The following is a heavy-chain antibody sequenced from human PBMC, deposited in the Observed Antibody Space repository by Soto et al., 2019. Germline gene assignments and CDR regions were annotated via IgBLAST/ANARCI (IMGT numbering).Heavy chain of an antibody. Sequence: PSETLSLTCIVSNGSFSPNYWAWIRQPPGKGLEWLGYIYYTGTTSYNPSLKSRVTISVDTSKNQFSLKLSSVTAADTAVYYCARYPYSSSPMAYYYGMDVWGQGTTVTVSS. V-gene: IGHV4-59*08. CDR3: ARYPYSSSPMAYYYGMDV. CDR2: IYYTGTT. J-gene: IGHJ6*02. D-gene: IGHD6-13*01. CDR1: NGSFSPNY.